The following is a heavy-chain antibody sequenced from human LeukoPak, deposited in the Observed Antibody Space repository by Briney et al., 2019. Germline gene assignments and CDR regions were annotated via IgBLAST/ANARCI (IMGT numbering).Heavy chain of an antibody. J-gene: IGHJ4*02. Sequence: ASETLSLTCTVSGGSISSGSYYWSWIRQPAWKGLEWIGHIYTSGSTNYNPSLKSRVTISVDTSKNQFSLKLSSVTAADTAVYYCARGRYYYGSGSYYTFDYWGQGTLVTVSS. CDR3: ARGRYYYGSGSYYTFDY. D-gene: IGHD3-10*01. CDR1: GGSISSGSYY. CDR2: IYTSGST. V-gene: IGHV4-61*09.